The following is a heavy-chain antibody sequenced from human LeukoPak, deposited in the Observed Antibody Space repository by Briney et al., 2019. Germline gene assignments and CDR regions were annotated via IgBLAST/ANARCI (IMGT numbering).Heavy chain of an antibody. J-gene: IGHJ5*02. D-gene: IGHD3-22*01. CDR2: ISSSSSTI. Sequence: GGSLRLSCAASGFTFSSYNMNWVRQAPGKGLEWVSYISSSSSTIYYADSVKGRFTISRDNAKNSLYLQMNSLRAEDMALYYCAKDSTASITMIIDPWGQGTLVTVSS. CDR1: GFTFSSYN. V-gene: IGHV3-48*04. CDR3: AKDSTASITMIIDP.